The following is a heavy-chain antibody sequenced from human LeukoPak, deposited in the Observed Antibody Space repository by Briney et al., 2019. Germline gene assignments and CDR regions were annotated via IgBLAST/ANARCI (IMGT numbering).Heavy chain of an antibody. D-gene: IGHD2-21*01. Sequence: SDTLSLTCNVSGGSISPYYWSWIRQPPGKGLEWIGYVYDSGSTNYNPSLKSRVTISVDTSKNQFSLNLSSVTAADRAVYYCARHGGGGESYPRVFDYWGRGTLATVSS. CDR1: GGSISPYY. CDR2: VYDSGST. CDR3: ARHGGGGESYPRVFDY. J-gene: IGHJ4*02. V-gene: IGHV4-59*08.